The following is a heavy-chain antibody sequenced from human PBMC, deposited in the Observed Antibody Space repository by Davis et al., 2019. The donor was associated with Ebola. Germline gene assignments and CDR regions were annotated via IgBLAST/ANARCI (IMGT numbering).Heavy chain of an antibody. CDR1: GYTFTSYG. CDR2: ISAYNGNT. CDR3: ARDVGRDYYGMDV. Sequence: AASVKVSCKASGYTFTSYGISWVRQAPGQGLEWMGWISAYNGNTNYAQKLQGRVTMTTDTSTSTAYMELSSLRSEDTAVYYCARDVGRDYYGMDVWGKGTTVTVSS. V-gene: IGHV1-18*01. J-gene: IGHJ6*04.